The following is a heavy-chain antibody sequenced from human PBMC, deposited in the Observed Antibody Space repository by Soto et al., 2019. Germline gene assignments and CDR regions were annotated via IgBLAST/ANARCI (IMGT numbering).Heavy chain of an antibody. Sequence: PGGSLRLSCTASGFTFSRYAMHRVRQAPGKGLEWVAVISYDGSNKYYADSVKGRFTISRDNSKNTLYLQMNSLRAEDTAVYYCARDPPNYYYDSSGYYFDYWGQGTLVTVSS. J-gene: IGHJ4*02. D-gene: IGHD3-22*01. CDR2: ISYDGSNK. CDR1: GFTFSRYA. CDR3: ARDPPNYYYDSSGYYFDY. V-gene: IGHV3-30-3*01.